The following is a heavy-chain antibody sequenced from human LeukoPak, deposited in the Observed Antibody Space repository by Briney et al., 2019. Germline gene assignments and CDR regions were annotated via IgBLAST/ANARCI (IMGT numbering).Heavy chain of an antibody. CDR3: TRGYNYGPYYYYYYMDV. CDR2: IYYTGIT. CDR1: GGSISSYY. V-gene: IGHV4-59*01. J-gene: IGHJ6*03. D-gene: IGHD5-18*01. Sequence: SETLSLTCTVSGGSISSYYWSWIRQPPGKGLEWIGYIYYTGITNYNPSLNSRVTISIDTSKSQFSLKLTPVTAADTAVYYCTRGYNYGPYYYYYYMDVWAKGTTVTVSS.